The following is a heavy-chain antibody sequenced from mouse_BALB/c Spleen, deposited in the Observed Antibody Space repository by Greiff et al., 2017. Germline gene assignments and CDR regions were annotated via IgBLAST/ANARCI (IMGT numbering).Heavy chain of an antibody. V-gene: IGHV1-87*01. CDR3: ARGATMITTGYAMDY. CDR2: IYPGDGDT. Sequence: VKLQESGAELARPGASVKLSCKASGYTFTSYWMQWVKQRPGQGLEWIGAIYPGDGDTRYTQKFKGKATLTADKSSSTAYMQLSSLASEDSAVYYCARGATMITTGYAMDYWGQGTSVTVSS. D-gene: IGHD2-4*01. CDR1: GYTFTSYW. J-gene: IGHJ4*01.